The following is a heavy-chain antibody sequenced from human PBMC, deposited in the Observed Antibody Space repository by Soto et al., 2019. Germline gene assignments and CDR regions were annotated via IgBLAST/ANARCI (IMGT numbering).Heavy chain of an antibody. V-gene: IGHV4-34*01. Sequence: QVQLQQWGAGLLKPSETLSLTCAVYGGSFSGYYWSWIRQPPGKGLEWIGEINHSGSTNYNPSLKSRVTISVDTSKNQFSLKLSSVTAADTAVYYCARCLRFLEWSRSCDYWGQGTLVTVSS. CDR1: GGSFSGYY. D-gene: IGHD3-3*01. J-gene: IGHJ4*02. CDR3: ARCLRFLEWSRSCDY. CDR2: INHSGST.